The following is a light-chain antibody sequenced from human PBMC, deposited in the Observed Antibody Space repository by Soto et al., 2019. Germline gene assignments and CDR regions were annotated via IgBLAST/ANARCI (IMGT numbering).Light chain of an antibody. Sequence: EIGLRQSPATLSLSPGERDTLSCGASQSVSSYLAWYQQKPGQPPRLLIYDASNRATGIPARFSGSGSGTDFTLTISSLEPEDFAVYYCQHRSNWWTFGQGTKVEIK. V-gene: IGKV3-11*01. CDR3: QHRSNWWT. J-gene: IGKJ1*01. CDR2: DAS. CDR1: QSVSSY.